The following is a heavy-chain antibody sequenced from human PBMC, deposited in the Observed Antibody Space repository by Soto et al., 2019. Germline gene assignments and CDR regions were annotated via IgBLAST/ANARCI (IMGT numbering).Heavy chain of an antibody. V-gene: IGHV1-69*02. Sequence: SVKVSCKASGGTFSSYTISWVRQAPGQGLEWMGRIIPILGIANYAQKFQGRVTITADKSTSTAYMELSSLRSEDTAVYYCAIARTYYYDSSGYYAPDFDYWGQGTLVTVSS. CDR1: GGTFSSYT. D-gene: IGHD3-22*01. CDR3: AIARTYYYDSSGYYAPDFDY. CDR2: IIPILGIA. J-gene: IGHJ4*02.